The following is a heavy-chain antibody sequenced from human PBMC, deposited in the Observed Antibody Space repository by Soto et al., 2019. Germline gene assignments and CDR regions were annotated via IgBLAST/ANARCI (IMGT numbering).Heavy chain of an antibody. CDR2: VYYTGST. V-gene: IGHV4-61*01. CDR3: ARRASRSGWFDY. Sequence: PSETLSLTCTVSGGSVSSGSYYWSWSRQPPGKGLEWIGYVYYTGSTHCNPSLKSRVTISVDTSKNQFSLKLNSVTAADTAVYYCARRASRSGWFDYWGQGTLVTVPQ. D-gene: IGHD6-19*01. CDR1: GGSVSSGSYY. J-gene: IGHJ4*02.